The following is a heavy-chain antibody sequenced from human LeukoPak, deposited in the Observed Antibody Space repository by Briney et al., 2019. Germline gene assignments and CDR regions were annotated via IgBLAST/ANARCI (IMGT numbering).Heavy chain of an antibody. CDR1: GGSISGYY. D-gene: IGHD1-7*01. CDR3: ARLKLGHDAFDI. Sequence: SETLSLTCTVSGGSISGYYWSWTRQPPGKGSEWLGYIYYSGSTNYNPSLKSRVTISVDTSKNQFSLKLSSVTAADTAVYYCARLKLGHDAFDIWGQGTMVTVSS. J-gene: IGHJ3*02. CDR2: IYYSGST. V-gene: IGHV4-59*08.